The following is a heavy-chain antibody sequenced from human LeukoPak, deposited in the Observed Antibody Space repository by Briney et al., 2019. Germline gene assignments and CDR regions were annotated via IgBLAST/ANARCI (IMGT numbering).Heavy chain of an antibody. J-gene: IGHJ4*02. CDR3: AAVDSSVSPFDY. CDR1: GGTFSSYA. CDR2: IIPIFGTA. Sequence: GASVKVSCKASGGTFSSYAISWVRQAPGQGLEWMGGIIPIFGTANYAQKFQGRVTITADESTSTAYMELSSLRSEDTAVYYCAAVDSSVSPFDYWGQGTLVTVSS. D-gene: IGHD3-22*01. V-gene: IGHV1-69*13.